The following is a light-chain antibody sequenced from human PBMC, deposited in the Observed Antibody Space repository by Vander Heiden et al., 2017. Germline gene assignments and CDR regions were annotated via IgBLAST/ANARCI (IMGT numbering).Light chain of an antibody. J-gene: IGKJ4*01. CDR1: QSISNY. V-gene: IGKV1-39*01. CDR2: GAS. CDR3: QQGYSTPLT. Sequence: NQMTQSPSSLSASVGDRVTITCRASQSISNYLNWYQQKPGKAPELLIYGASSLQSGVPSRFSGSGSGTDFTLTIGSLQPEDFATYYCQQGYSTPLTFGGGTKVEIK.